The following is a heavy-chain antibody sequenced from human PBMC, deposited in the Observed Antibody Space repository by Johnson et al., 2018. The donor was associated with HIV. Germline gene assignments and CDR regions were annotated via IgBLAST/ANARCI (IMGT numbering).Heavy chain of an antibody. CDR1: RFTFSSYG. Sequence: QMLLVESGGGVVQPGRSLRLSCAASRFTFSSYGMHWVRQAPGKGLEWVAAISYDGGNIYFADSVKGSFTLSRDNSKNTLYLQMNSLRAEDTALYYCAREGSGSWGRKRGPVKADAFDIWGQGTMVTVSS. CDR2: ISYDGGNI. CDR3: AREGSGSWGRKRGPVKADAFDI. V-gene: IGHV3-30*03. D-gene: IGHD1-26*01. J-gene: IGHJ3*02.